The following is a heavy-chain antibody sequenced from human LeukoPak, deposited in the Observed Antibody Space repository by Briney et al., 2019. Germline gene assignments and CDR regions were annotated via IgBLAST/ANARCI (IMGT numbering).Heavy chain of an antibody. CDR3: ARDPSSWYREYFDY. Sequence: GGSLRLSCAASGFTFSSYGMHWVRQAPGKGLEWVAVISYDGSNKYYADSVKGRFTISRDNSKNTLYLQMNSLRAEDTAVYYCARDPSSWYREYFDYWGQGTLVTVSS. J-gene: IGHJ4*02. CDR1: GFTFSSYG. V-gene: IGHV3-30*19. CDR2: ISYDGSNK. D-gene: IGHD6-13*01.